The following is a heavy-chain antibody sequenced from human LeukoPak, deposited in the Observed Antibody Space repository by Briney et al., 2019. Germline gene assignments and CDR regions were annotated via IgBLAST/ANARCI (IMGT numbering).Heavy chain of an antibody. Sequence: PSEALSLTCTVSGGSISSYYWGWIRQPPGKGLEWIGSIYYSGSTYYNPSLKSRVTISVDTSKNQFSLKLSSVTAADTAVYYCASGKFAAPFGYWGQGTLVTVSS. D-gene: IGHD6-13*01. V-gene: IGHV4-39*01. J-gene: IGHJ4*02. CDR3: ASGKFAAPFGY. CDR1: GGSISSYY. CDR2: IYYSGST.